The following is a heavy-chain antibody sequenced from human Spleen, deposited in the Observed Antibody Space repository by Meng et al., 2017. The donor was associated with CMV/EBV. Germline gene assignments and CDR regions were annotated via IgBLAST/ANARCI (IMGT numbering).Heavy chain of an antibody. V-gene: IGHV4-34*01. CDR2: FNHSGST. CDR3: ARQFSGFGTIDF. D-gene: IGHD5-12*01. Sequence: SETLSLTCAVYGGSFSGYYWSWIRQPPGKGLEWIGEFNHSGSTNYNPSLKSRVTISVDTSKNQFSLNVTSVTAADTAVYYCARQFSGFGTIDFWGQGTLVTVSS. CDR1: GGSFSGYY. J-gene: IGHJ4*02.